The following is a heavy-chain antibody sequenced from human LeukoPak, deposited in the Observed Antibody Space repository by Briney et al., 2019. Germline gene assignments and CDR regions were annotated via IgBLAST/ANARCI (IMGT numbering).Heavy chain of an antibody. D-gene: IGHD3-22*01. J-gene: IGHJ3*02. V-gene: IGHV3-11*01. CDR3: ARGRYYYDSSGHDAFDI. CDR2: ISSGGSTI. Sequence: PGGSLRLSCAVSGFTFSDYYMSWIRQAPGKGLEWVSYISSGGSTISHADSVKGRFTISRDNAENSLYLQMNSLRAEDTAVYYCARGRYYYDSSGHDAFDIWGQGTMVTVSS. CDR1: GFTFSDYY.